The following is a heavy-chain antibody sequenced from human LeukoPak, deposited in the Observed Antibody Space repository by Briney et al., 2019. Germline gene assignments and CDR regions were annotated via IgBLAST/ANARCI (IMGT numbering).Heavy chain of an antibody. V-gene: IGHV3-23*01. J-gene: IGHJ1*01. D-gene: IGHD3-10*01. CDR3: AKGVLGAGSLLEYFQH. CDR1: GFAFRNYD. Sequence: GGSLRLSCAASGFAFRNYDMIWVRQAPGRGLEWVSGITTDGSGAYYADSVKGRSTVSRGNSKNTVFLQMNSLRGEDAAIYYCAKGVLGAGSLLEYFQHWGQGTLVTVSS. CDR2: ITTDGSGA.